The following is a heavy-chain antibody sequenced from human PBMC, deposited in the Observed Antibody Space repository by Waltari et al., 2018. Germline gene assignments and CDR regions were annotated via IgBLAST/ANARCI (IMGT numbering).Heavy chain of an antibody. V-gene: IGHV4-59*01. D-gene: IGHD3-3*01. CDR1: GGSISSYY. CDR3: ARDPGYDFWSGYSDAFDI. J-gene: IGHJ3*02. Sequence: QVQLQESGPGLVKPSETLSLTCTVSGGSISSYYWSWIRQPPGTGLEWIGYIYYSGSTNYNPSLKSRVTISVDTSKNQFSLKLSSVTAADTAVYYCARDPGYDFWSGYSDAFDIWGQGTMVTVSS. CDR2: IYYSGST.